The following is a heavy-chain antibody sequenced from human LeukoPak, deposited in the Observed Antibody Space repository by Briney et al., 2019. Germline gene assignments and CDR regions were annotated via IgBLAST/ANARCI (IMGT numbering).Heavy chain of an antibody. CDR3: ATQLGHVGSGYDYDH. V-gene: IGHV1-18*01. CDR2: ISAYNGHT. Sequence: ASVKVSCKASGYTFTNYGISWVRQAPGQGLEWMGWISAYNGHTKYVQRLQGRVTMTTDTSTSTAYMGLKGLSSDDTAVYYCATQLGHVGSGYDYDHWGQGTLVTVSA. D-gene: IGHD5-12*01. J-gene: IGHJ5*02. CDR1: GYTFTNYG.